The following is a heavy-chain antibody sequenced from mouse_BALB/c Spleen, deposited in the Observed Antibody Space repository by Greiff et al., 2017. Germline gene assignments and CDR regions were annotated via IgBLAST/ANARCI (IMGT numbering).Heavy chain of an antibody. J-gene: IGHJ2*01. V-gene: IGHV1-20*02. CDR1: GYSFTGYF. D-gene: IGHD2-1*01. Sequence: VQLQQSGPELVKPGASVKISCKASGYSFTGYFMNWVMQSHGKSLEWIGRINPYNGDTFYNQKFKGKATLTVDKSSSTAHMELRSLASEDSAVYYCARGGNYDYWGQGTTRTVSS. CDR2: INPYNGDT. CDR3: ARGGNYDY.